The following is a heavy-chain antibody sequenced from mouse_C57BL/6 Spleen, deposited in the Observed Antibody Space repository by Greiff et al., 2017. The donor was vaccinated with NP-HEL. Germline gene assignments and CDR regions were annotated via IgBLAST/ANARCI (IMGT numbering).Heavy chain of an antibody. V-gene: IGHV1-20*01. CDR2: INPYNGDT. Sequence: VQLQPSGPELVKPGDSVKISCKASGYSFTGYFMNWVMQSHGKSLEWIGRINPYNGDTFYNQKFKGKATLTVDKSSSTAHMELRSLTSEDSAVYYCAREEEKLWLYFDYWGQGTTLTVSS. CDR1: GYSFTGYF. J-gene: IGHJ2*01. CDR3: AREEEKLWLYFDY. D-gene: IGHD1-1*02.